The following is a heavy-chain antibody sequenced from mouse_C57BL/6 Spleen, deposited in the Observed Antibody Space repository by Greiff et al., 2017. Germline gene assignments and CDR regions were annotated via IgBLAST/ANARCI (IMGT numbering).Heavy chain of an antibody. V-gene: IGHV1-80*01. Sequence: VKLMESGAELVKPGASVKISCKASGYAFSSYWMNWVKQRPGKGLEWIGQIYPGDGDTNYNGKFKGKATLTADKSSSTAYMQLSSLTSEDSAVYFCARWGGNYYFDYWGQGTTLTVSS. CDR3: ARWGGNYYFDY. CDR2: IYPGDGDT. D-gene: IGHD2-1*01. J-gene: IGHJ2*01. CDR1: GYAFSSYW.